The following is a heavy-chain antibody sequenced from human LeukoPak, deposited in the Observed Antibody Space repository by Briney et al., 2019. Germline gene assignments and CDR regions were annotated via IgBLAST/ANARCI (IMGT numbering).Heavy chain of an antibody. CDR2: FDPEDGET. CDR3: ATDRDSSGWYILRAFDI. D-gene: IGHD6-19*01. CDR1: GYTLTELS. Sequence: ASVKVSCKVSGYTLTELSMHWVRQAPGKGLEWMGGFDPEDGETIYAQKFQGRVTMTEDTSTDTAYMVLSSLRSEDTAVYYCATDRDSSGWYILRAFDIWGQGTMVTVSS. V-gene: IGHV1-24*01. J-gene: IGHJ3*02.